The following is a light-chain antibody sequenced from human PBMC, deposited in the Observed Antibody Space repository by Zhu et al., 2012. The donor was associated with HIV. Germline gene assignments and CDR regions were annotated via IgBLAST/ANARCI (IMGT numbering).Light chain of an antibody. CDR1: QSIKRDY. Sequence: EVVLTQSPGTLSLSPGERATLSCRASQSIKRDYLAWYQQKPGQAPILLIYGASNRAPGVPDRFSGSGSGTDFTLTITRLEPEDFAVYYCQQYTTSPPITFGQGTRLEIK. V-gene: IGKV3-20*01. J-gene: IGKJ5*01. CDR2: GAS. CDR3: QQYTTSPPIT.